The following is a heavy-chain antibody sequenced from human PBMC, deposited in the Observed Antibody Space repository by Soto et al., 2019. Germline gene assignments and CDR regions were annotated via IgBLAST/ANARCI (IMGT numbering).Heavy chain of an antibody. D-gene: IGHD3-22*01. J-gene: IGHJ5*02. CDR2: IYWDDDK. Sequence: QITLKEPGPTLVKPTQTLTLTCTFSGFSLSTIGVGVGWIRQPPGKALDWLALIYWDDDKRYSPSLKNRVTITKDTSKNQVILTMTNMDTVDTGTYYWVQARSGYYYSWFDPWGQGTLVTVSS. CDR3: VQARSGYYYSWFDP. CDR1: GFSLSTIGVG. V-gene: IGHV2-5*04.